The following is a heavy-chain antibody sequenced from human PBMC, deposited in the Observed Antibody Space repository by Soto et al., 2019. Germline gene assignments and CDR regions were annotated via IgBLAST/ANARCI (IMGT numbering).Heavy chain of an antibody. D-gene: IGHD3-10*01. CDR3: ARVDPRGVAVVRDY. J-gene: IGHJ4*02. CDR1: GNTFASHG. Sequence: ASVKVSCKASGNTFASHGFSWVRQAPGQGLEWMGWISGFNGQTNYALKFQGRVTLTTDASTSTAYMELRSLRSDDTAVYFCARVDPRGVAVVRDYCGPGTMVTVYS. V-gene: IGHV1-18*01. CDR2: ISGFNGQT.